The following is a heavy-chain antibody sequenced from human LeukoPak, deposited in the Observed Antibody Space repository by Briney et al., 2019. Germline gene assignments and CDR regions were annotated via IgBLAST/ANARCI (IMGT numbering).Heavy chain of an antibody. V-gene: IGHV3-9*01. CDR3: AKDADLVPPGYCSGGSCDDAFDI. CDR2: ISWNSGSI. D-gene: IGHD2-15*01. J-gene: IGHJ3*02. Sequence: GGSLRLSCAASGFTFSSYAMQWVRPAPGEGLGWGSGISWNSGSIGYADSVKGRFTISRDNAKNSLYLQMNSLRAEDTALYYCAKDADLVPPGYCSGGSCDDAFDIWGQGTMVTVSS. CDR1: GFTFSSYA.